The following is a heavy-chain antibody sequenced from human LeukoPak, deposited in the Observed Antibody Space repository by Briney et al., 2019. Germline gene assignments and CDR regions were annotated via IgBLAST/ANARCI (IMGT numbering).Heavy chain of an antibody. J-gene: IGHJ5*02. CDR2: ISSSSSYI. CDR3: ARGLGYYSGGSCYVERGGFDP. D-gene: IGHD2-15*01. Sequence: PGGSLRLSCAASGFTFSSYSMNWVRQAPGKGLEWVSSISSSSSYIYYADSVKGRFTISRDNAKNSLYLQMNSLRAEDTAVYYCARGLGYYSGGSCYVERGGFDPWGQGTLVTVSS. CDR1: GFTFSSYS. V-gene: IGHV3-21*01.